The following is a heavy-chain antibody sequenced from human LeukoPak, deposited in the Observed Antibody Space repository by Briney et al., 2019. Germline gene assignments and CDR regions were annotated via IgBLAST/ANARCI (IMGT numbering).Heavy chain of an antibody. CDR1: GFTFSSYE. Sequence: GGSLGLSCEASGFTFSSYEMNWVRQAPGKGLEWVSYISSGGSTIYYADSLKGRFTISRDNAKNSLYLQINGLRAEDTAVYYCAWGRSKRIDYWGQGTLVTVSS. J-gene: IGHJ4*02. D-gene: IGHD7-27*01. CDR3: AWGRSKRIDY. CDR2: ISSGGSTI. V-gene: IGHV3-48*03.